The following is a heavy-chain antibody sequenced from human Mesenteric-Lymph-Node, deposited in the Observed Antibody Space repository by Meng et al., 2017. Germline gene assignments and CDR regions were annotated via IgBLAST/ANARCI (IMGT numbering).Heavy chain of an antibody. J-gene: IGHJ4*02. D-gene: IGHD1-14*01. Sequence: ASVKVSCKASGGTFSSYAISWVRQAPGQGLEWMGIINPSGGSTSYAQKFQGRVTMTRDTSTSTVYMELSSLRSEDTAVYYCARGSGGNFDYWGQGTPVTVSS. CDR3: ARGSGGNFDY. V-gene: IGHV1-46*01. CDR2: INPSGGST. CDR1: GGTFSSYA.